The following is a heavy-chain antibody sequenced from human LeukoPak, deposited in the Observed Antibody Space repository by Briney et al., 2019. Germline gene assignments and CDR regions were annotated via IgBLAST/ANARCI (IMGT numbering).Heavy chain of an antibody. CDR2: MNPNSGNT. CDR3: AVMTTGLYYYYGMYV. Sequence: GASVKVSCKASGYTFTSYDINWVRQATGQGLEWMGWMNPNSGNTGYAQKFQGRVTMTRNTSISTAYMELSSLRSEDTAVYYCAVMTTGLYYYYGMYVWGQGTTVTVSS. D-gene: IGHD4-11*01. J-gene: IGHJ6*02. V-gene: IGHV1-8*01. CDR1: GYTFTSYD.